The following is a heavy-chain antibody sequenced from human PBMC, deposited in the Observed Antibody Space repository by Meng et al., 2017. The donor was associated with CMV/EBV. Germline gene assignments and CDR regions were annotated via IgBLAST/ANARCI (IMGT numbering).Heavy chain of an antibody. CDR2: IIPIFGTA. J-gene: IGHJ4*02. CDR3: ARGDGVDGFDY. CDR1: GYTFTSYY. Sequence: SVKVSCKASGYTFTSYYMHWVRQAPGQGLEWMGGIIPIFGTANYAQKFQGRVTITTDESTSTAYMELSSLRSEDTAVYYCARGDGVDGFDYWGQGTLVTVSS. V-gene: IGHV1-69*05. D-gene: IGHD3-16*01.